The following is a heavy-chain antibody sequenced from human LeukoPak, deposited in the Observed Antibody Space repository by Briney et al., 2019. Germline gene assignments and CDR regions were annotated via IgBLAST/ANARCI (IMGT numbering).Heavy chain of an antibody. V-gene: IGHV4-34*01. Sequence: PSETLSLTCAVYGGSFSGYYWSWIRQPPGKGLEWIGEINHSGSTNYNPSLKSRVTISVDTSKNQFSLKLSSVTAADTAVYYCARELYYYDSSGYWYFDLWGRGTLVTVSS. CDR2: INHSGST. D-gene: IGHD3-22*01. CDR1: GGSFSGYY. CDR3: ARELYYYDSSGYWYFDL. J-gene: IGHJ2*01.